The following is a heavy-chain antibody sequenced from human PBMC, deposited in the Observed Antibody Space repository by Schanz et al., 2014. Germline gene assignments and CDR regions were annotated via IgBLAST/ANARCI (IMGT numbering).Heavy chain of an antibody. J-gene: IGHJ3*02. D-gene: IGHD2-2*01. CDR2: IKSEADGGTT. Sequence: EVQLVESGGGLVQPGGSLRLSCAASGFTFNNAWMNWVRQAPGKGLEWVGRIKSEADGGTTDYAAPVKGRFTISRDDSKSTLYLQMNSLKTEDTAVYYCHTDRTTEYCSSTSCSAWVDAFDIWGQGTMVTVSS. V-gene: IGHV3-15*01. CDR3: HTDRTTEYCSSTSCSAWVDAFDI. CDR1: GFTFNNAW.